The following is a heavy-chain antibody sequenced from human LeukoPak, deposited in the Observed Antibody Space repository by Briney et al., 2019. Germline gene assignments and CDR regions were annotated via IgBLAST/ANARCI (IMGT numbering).Heavy chain of an antibody. CDR3: ARGYSSGWYDWFDP. J-gene: IGHJ5*02. CDR1: GGSFNGYY. Sequence: SETLSLTCAVYGGSFNGYYWSWIRQPPGKGLEWIGEINHSGSTNYNPSLKSRVTISVDTSKNQFSLKLSSVTAADTAVYYCARGYSSGWYDWFDPWGQGTLVTVSS. CDR2: INHSGST. V-gene: IGHV4-34*01. D-gene: IGHD6-19*01.